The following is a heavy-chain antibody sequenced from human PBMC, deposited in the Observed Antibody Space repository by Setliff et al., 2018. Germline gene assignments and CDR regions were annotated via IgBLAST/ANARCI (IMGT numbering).Heavy chain of an antibody. CDR2: ISSSSGYI. V-gene: IGHV3-21*01. CDR3: AGDPPNSGYAFDI. J-gene: IGHJ3*02. Sequence: NPGGSLRLSCAASGFTLSSYWMHWVRQAPGKGLEWVSSISSSSGYIYYADSVKGRFTISRDNAKNSLYLQMNSLRAEDTAVYYCAGDPPNSGYAFDIWGQGTMVTVSS. CDR1: GFTLSSYW. D-gene: IGHD5-18*01.